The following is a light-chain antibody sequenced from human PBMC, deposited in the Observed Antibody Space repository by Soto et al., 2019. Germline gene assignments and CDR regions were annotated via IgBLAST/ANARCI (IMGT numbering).Light chain of an antibody. Sequence: QAVLTQEPSLTVSPGGTVTLTCASSTGPVTTTYYPNWFQQKPGQTPRQLIYSTSNTHSWTPARFSGSLPGGKAALTLSGAQPEDGAEYYCMLYYGGTRLFGGGTKLTV. J-gene: IGLJ2*01. CDR1: TGPVTTTYY. CDR3: MLYYGGTRL. V-gene: IGLV7-43*01. CDR2: STS.